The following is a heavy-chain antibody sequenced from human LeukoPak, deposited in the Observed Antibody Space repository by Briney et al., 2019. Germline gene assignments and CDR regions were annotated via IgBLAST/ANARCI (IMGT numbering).Heavy chain of an antibody. CDR2: MTPNSVHT. J-gene: IGHJ1*01. V-gene: IGHV1-8*03. Sequence: ASVKVSCKASGFTFSNYNINWVRQATGQGLEWMGRMTPNSVHTDFAQKFQGRVTITRSFSKNTAYMELSSLRSEDTAVYYCARDSADCSGGSCYSAEYFQHWGQGTLVTVSS. D-gene: IGHD2-15*01. CDR3: ARDSADCSGGSCYSAEYFQH. CDR1: GFTFSNYN.